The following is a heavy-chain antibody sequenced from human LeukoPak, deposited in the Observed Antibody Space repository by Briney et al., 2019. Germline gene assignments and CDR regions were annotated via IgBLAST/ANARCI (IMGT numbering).Heavy chain of an antibody. CDR2: ISGSGGST. CDR1: GFTFLNSA. V-gene: IGHV3-23*01. D-gene: IGHD1-26*01. CDR3: AKDLAGSGSYSFDY. Sequence: PGGSLRLSCAASGFTFLNSAVGWVRQAPGRGLEWVSAISGSGGSTYYADSVKGRFTISRDNSKNTLYLQMNSLRAEDTAVYYCAKDLAGSGSYSFDYWGQGTLVTVSS. J-gene: IGHJ4*02.